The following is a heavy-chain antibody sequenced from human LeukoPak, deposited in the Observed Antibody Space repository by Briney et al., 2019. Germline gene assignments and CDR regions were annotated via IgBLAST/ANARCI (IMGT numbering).Heavy chain of an antibody. CDR2: IYHSGST. J-gene: IGHJ5*02. CDR3: ARVLGMVRGRAFDP. CDR1: GGSISSGGYS. Sequence: TASQTLSLTCAVSGGSISSGGYSWSWIRPPPGKGLEWIGYIYHSGSTYYNPSLKSRVTISVDRSKNQFSLKLSSVTAADTAVYYCARVLGMVRGRAFDPWGQGTLVTVSS. V-gene: IGHV4-30-2*01. D-gene: IGHD3-10*01.